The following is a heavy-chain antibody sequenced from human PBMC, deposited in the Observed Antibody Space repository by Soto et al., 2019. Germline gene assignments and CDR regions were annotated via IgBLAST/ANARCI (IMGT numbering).Heavy chain of an antibody. J-gene: IGHJ4*02. CDR3: ARVRGDSSGSYYFDY. V-gene: IGHV3-11*01. CDR1: GFSLSDYY. D-gene: IGHD3-22*01. CDR2: ISSSGTTT. Sequence: GGSLRLSCAASGFSLSDYYVSWIRQAPGEGLEWVSYISSSGTTTHYADSVKGRFTISKDNAKNSLYLQMNSLRAEDTAVYYCARVRGDSSGSYYFDYWGQGTLVTVSS.